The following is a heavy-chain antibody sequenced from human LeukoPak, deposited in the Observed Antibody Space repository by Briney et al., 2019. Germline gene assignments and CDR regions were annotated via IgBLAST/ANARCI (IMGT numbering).Heavy chain of an antibody. D-gene: IGHD6-19*01. CDR2: ISGSTSYT. CDR3: ARYVAGLKEVLDS. CDR1: GFTFSDYY. V-gene: IGHV3-11*06. J-gene: IGHJ4*02. Sequence: GGSLRLSCAASGFTFSDYYMSWIRQAPGKGLEWLSYISGSTSYTDYADSVKGRFTISRDNAKKALYLQMNSLRAEDTAVYYCARYVAGLKEVLDSWGQGTLVTVSS.